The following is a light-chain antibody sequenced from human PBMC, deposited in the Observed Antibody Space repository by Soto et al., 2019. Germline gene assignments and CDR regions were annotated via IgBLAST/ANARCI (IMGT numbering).Light chain of an antibody. Sequence: QSVLTQPPSVSGAPGQRVTIPCTGSSSNIGAGYDVHWYHQLPGTAPKLLIYSYNNRPSGVPDRFSGSKSGTSASLAITGLQAEDEADYYCQSFDSSLNAELFGGGTKVTVL. CDR2: SYN. CDR1: SSNIGAGYD. CDR3: QSFDSSLNAEL. J-gene: IGLJ2*01. V-gene: IGLV1-40*01.